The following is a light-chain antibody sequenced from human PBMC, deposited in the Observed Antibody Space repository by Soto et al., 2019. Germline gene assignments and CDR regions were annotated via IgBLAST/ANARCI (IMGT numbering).Light chain of an antibody. CDR3: KKYDSAPLT. Sequence: DIQLTQSPSFLSAAVGDRVTITCRASQGISTFLAWYQQKPGKVPKLLIYDAYTLQSGVPSRFGGSGSGTDFTLTISSLQPEDVATYYCKKYDSAPLTFGGGTKVDIK. CDR2: DAY. J-gene: IGKJ4*01. CDR1: QGISTF. V-gene: IGKV1-27*01.